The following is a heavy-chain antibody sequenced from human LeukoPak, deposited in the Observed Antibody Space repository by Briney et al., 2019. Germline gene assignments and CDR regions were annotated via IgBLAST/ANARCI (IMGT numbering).Heavy chain of an antibody. CDR3: AKGNYPIFGVVIIRGSFRPYYFDY. D-gene: IGHD3-3*01. J-gene: IGHJ4*02. V-gene: IGHV3-21*04. Sequence: GGSLRLSCAASGFTFSSYSMNWVRQAPGKGLEWVSSISSSSSYIYYADSVKGRFTISRDNAKNSLYLQMNSLRAEDTAVYYCAKGNYPIFGVVIIRGSFRPYYFDYWGQGTLVTVSS. CDR1: GFTFSSYS. CDR2: ISSSSSYI.